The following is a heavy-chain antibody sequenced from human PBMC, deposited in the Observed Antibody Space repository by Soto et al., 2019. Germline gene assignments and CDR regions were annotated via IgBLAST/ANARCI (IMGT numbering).Heavy chain of an antibody. Sequence: EVQLVESGGGLVKPGGSLRLSCAASGFTFSSYSMNWVRQAPGKGLEWVSSISSSSSYIYYADSVKGRFTISRDNAKNSLYLQMNSXXXXXXXXYYCARDLYSSSARYFDYWGQGTLVTVSS. CDR2: ISSSSSYI. CDR3: ARDLYSSSARYFDY. V-gene: IGHV3-21*01. J-gene: IGHJ4*02. CDR1: GFTFSSYS. D-gene: IGHD6-6*01.